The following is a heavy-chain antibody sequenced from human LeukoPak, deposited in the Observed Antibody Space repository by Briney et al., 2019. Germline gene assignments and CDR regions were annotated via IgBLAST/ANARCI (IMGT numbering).Heavy chain of an antibody. CDR1: GFTFNSYA. D-gene: IGHD2-21*01. Sequence: PGGSLRLFCAASGFTFNSYAMSWVRQAPGKGLEWVSAISGSGGRTYYADSVKGRFTISRDNSKNTLYLQMNSLRAEDTAVYYCAKDRTPLAYRFFDYWGQGTLVTVSS. CDR2: ISGSGGRT. V-gene: IGHV3-23*01. J-gene: IGHJ4*02. CDR3: AKDRTPLAYRFFDY.